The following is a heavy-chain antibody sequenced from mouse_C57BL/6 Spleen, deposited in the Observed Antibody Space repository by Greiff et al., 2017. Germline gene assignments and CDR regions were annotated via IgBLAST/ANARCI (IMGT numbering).Heavy chain of an antibody. CDR3: VTGSNSLLYYAMDY. V-gene: IGHV10-3*01. Sequence: EVQGVESGGGLVQPKGSLKLSCAASGFTFNTYAMHWVRQAPGKGLEWVARIRSKSSNYATYYADSVKDRFTISRDDSQSRLYLQMNNLKTEDTAMYYCVTGSNSLLYYAMDYWGQGTSVTVSS. CDR1: GFTFNTYA. J-gene: IGHJ4*01. CDR2: IRSKSSNYAT. D-gene: IGHD2-5*01.